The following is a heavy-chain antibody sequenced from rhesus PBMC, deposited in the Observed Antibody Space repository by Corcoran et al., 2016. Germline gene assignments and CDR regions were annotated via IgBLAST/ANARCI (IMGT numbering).Heavy chain of an antibody. V-gene: IGHV1-111*02. CDR3: ATDEACSGGVCY. D-gene: IGHD2-39*02. CDR2: VDPEDAKA. J-gene: IGHJ4*01. CDR1: GYPFTDYY. Sequence: EVQLVQSGAEVKKPGASVKISCKASGYPFTDYYLHWVRQAPGKVLEWMGRVDPEDAKAIHAQKFQDRVTITADTSTDTAYMELSSLRSEDTAVYYCATDEACSGGVCYWGQGVLVTVSS.